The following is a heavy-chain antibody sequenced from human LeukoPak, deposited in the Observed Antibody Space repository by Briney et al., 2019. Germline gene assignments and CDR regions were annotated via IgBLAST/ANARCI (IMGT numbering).Heavy chain of an antibody. J-gene: IGHJ4*02. CDR3: ARAKIGSVHFDY. CDR1: GGSINYYY. CDR2: IYYSGGT. D-gene: IGHD3-10*01. Sequence: SEALSLTCTVSGGSINYYYWMWIRQPPGKGLEWIGYIYYSGGTHYNPSLKSRVTISVDTSKNQFSLKLSSVTAADTAVYYCARAKIGSVHFDYWGQGTLVTVSS. V-gene: IGHV4-59*01.